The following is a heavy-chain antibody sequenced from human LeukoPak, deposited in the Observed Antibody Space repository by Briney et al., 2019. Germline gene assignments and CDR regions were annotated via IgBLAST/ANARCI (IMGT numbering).Heavy chain of an antibody. J-gene: IGHJ4*02. Sequence: SETLSLTCAVSGGSISSSNWWSWVRQPPGKGLEWIGEIYHSGSTNYNPSLKSRVTMSVDKSKNQFSLKLSSVTAANTAVYYCAGDAATGRDYWGQGTLVTVSS. CDR2: IYHSGST. D-gene: IGHD6-13*01. CDR1: GGSISSSNW. CDR3: AGDAATGRDY. V-gene: IGHV4-4*02.